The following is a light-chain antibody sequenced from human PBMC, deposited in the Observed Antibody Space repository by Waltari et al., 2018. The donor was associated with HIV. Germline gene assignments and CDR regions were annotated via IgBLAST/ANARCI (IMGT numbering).Light chain of an antibody. Sequence: DIQLTQSPSFLPASVGDRVPITCRASQDISSYLAWYHQKPGKAPKLLIYAASTLQSGVPSRFSGSGSGTEFTLTISSLQPEDFASYYCQQVNSFPKTFGQGTKVEIK. V-gene: IGKV1-9*01. J-gene: IGKJ1*01. CDR2: AAS. CDR3: QQVNSFPKT. CDR1: QDISSY.